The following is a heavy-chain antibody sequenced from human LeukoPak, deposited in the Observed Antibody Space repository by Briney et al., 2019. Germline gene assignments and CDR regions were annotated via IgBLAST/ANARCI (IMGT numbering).Heavy chain of an antibody. CDR1: GFTFSTYA. CDR2: ISGSGGST. V-gene: IGHV3-23*01. CDR3: AKADYYADHLFDY. D-gene: IGHD3-10*01. J-gene: IGHJ4*02. Sequence: GGSLRLSCAASGFTFSTYAMSWVRQAPGKGLEWVSAISGSGGSTYYVDSVKGRFTISRDNSKNSLYLQMNSLKAEDTAVYYCAKADYYADHLFDYWGQGTLVTVSS.